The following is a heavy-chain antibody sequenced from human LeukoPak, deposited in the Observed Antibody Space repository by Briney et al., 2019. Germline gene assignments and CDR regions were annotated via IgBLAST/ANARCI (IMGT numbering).Heavy chain of an antibody. CDR2: TYYRSKWHS. D-gene: IGHD3-10*01. J-gene: IGHJ4*02. CDR1: GDSVSSNSAA. V-gene: IGHV6-1*01. Sequence: SQTLSLTCAISGDSVSSNSAAWNWIRQSPSRGLEWLGRTYYRSKWHSYYAPSVKSRITINPDTSKNQFSLQLKSVTPEDTAVYSCARMVGLVSDFWGQGTLVTVSS. CDR3: ARMVGLVSDF.